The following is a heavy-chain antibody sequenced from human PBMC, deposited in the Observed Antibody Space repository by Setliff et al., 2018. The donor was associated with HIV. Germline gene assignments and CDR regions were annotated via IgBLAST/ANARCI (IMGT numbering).Heavy chain of an antibody. CDR1: GGSISSHY. D-gene: IGHD5-18*01. V-gene: IGHV4-59*11. Sequence: SETLSLTCTVSGGSISSHYWSWIRQPPGKGLEWIGSIYYSGGTDYNPSLEGRVTISLDTSKNQFSLKLTSVTAADTAVYYCAIDHVTNIAESGYGYTRIDPWGPGISVTVSS. CDR3: AIDHVTNIAESGYGYTRIDP. CDR2: IYYSGGT. J-gene: IGHJ5*02.